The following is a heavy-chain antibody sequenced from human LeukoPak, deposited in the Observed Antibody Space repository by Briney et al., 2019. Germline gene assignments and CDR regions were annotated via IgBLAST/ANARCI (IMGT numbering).Heavy chain of an antibody. CDR1: GFTFSSYW. J-gene: IGHJ4*02. V-gene: IGHV3-74*01. CDR3: ARGMVRGVIISH. CDR2: INSDGGST. D-gene: IGHD3-10*01. Sequence: SGGSQRLSCAASGFTFSSYWMHWVRQAPGKGLVWVSRINSDGGSTSYADSVKGRFTISRDNAKNTLYLQMNSLRAEDTAVYYCARGMVRGVIISHWGQGTLVTVSS.